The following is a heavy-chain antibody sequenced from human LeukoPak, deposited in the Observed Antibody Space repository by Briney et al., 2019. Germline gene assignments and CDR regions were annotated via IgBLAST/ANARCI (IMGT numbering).Heavy chain of an antibody. J-gene: IGHJ4*02. V-gene: IGHV3-7*04. CDR2: IEQDGSEK. CDR3: AREYYGSGDY. D-gene: IGHD3-10*01. CDR1: GFPFSSYW. Sequence: GGSLRLSCAASGFPFSSYWMTWVRQAPGKGLEWVANIEQDGSEKYLVDSVKGRFTISRDNAKNSLYLQMSSLRAEDTAVYYCAREYYGSGDYWGQGTLVTVSS.